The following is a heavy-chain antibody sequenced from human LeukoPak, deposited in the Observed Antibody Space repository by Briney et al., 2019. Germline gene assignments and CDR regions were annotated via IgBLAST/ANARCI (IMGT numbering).Heavy chain of an antibody. D-gene: IGHD6-19*01. CDR3: ARDTSSGWYGASDY. J-gene: IGHJ4*02. CDR1: GGTFSSYT. Sequence: GASVKVSCKASGGTFSSYTISWVRQAPGQGLEWMGRIIPILGIANYAQKFQGRVTITAGKSTSTAYMELSSLRSEDTAVYYCARDTSSGWYGASDYWGQGTLVTVSS. V-gene: IGHV1-69*04. CDR2: IIPILGIA.